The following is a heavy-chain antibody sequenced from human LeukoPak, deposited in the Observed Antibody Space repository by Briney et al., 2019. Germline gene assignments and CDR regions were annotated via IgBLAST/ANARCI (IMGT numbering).Heavy chain of an antibody. D-gene: IGHD3-10*01. J-gene: IGHJ6*02. V-gene: IGHV1-18*01. CDR3: ARDLAIFRGVSGYHYGMDV. CDR2: VNPDNGQT. Sequence: GASVKVSCKAYGYTFSNYGINWVRQAPGQGLEWMGWVNPDNGQTDYAQRFQGRVTMTTDTSTSTVYMEARSLRSDDTAVYFCARDLAIFRGVSGYHYGMDVWGQGTTVTVSS. CDR1: GYTFSNYG.